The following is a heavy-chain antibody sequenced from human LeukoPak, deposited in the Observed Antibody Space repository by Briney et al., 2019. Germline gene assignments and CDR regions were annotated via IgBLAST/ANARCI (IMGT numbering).Heavy chain of an antibody. V-gene: IGHV3-48*03. Sequence: GGSLRLSCAPSGFTFSRYEMNWVRQAPGKGLEWVSYISSGGSSIFYADSVKGRFTISRDNAKNSLYLQMNSLRAEDAAVYYCARVVATSGFYYYYMDVWGKGTTVTVSS. J-gene: IGHJ6*03. CDR1: GFTFSRYE. CDR3: ARVVATSGFYYYYMDV. D-gene: IGHD5-12*01. CDR2: ISSGGSSI.